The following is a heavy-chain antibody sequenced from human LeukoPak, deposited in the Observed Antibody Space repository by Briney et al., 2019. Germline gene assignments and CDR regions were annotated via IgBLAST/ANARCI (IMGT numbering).Heavy chain of an antibody. Sequence: SETLSLTCAVYGGSFSGYYWSWIRQPPGKGLEWIGEINHSGSTNYNPSLKSRVTISVDTSKNQFSLKLSSVTAADTAVYYCARREELGPRSGFDYWGQGTLVTVSS. D-gene: IGHD7-27*01. J-gene: IGHJ4*02. CDR2: INHSGST. V-gene: IGHV4-34*01. CDR3: ARREELGPRSGFDY. CDR1: GGSFSGYY.